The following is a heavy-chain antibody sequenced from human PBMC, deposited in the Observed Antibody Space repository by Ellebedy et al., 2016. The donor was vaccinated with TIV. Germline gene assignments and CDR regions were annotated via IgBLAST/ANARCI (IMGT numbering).Heavy chain of an antibody. CDR3: VKGLGHCITTTCSRGDH. J-gene: IGHJ4*02. D-gene: IGHD2-2*01. CDR1: GFRCSSHS. CDR2: IPYHGSDK. Sequence: GESLKISCMASGFRCSSHSLHWVRQAPGKGLEWVAVIPYHGSDKFYADSVKGRFTISRDNSRNTLDLEMSRLTVEDTAVYYCVKGLGHCITTTCSRGDHWGQGTLVTVSS. V-gene: IGHV3-30*18.